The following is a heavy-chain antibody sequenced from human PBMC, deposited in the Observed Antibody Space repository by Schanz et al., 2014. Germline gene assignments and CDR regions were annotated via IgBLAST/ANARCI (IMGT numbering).Heavy chain of an antibody. CDR1: GYSFTTYD. CDR3: AKVDRTRYYAMDV. J-gene: IGHJ6*02. D-gene: IGHD3-9*01. Sequence: QVQLVQSGAEVKKPGASVRVSCKASGYSFTTYDVNWVRQAPGQGLEWMGKINPSGGSTSYAQKFQGRVTMTRDTSTSTVYMEVSGLRSEDTAVYYCAKVDRTRYYAMDVWGQGTTVTVSS. CDR2: INPSGGST. V-gene: IGHV1-46*01.